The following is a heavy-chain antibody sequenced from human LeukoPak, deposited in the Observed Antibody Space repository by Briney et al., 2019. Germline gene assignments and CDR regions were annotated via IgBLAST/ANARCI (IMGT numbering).Heavy chain of an antibody. CDR1: GFTFRNYG. J-gene: IGHJ4*02. V-gene: IGHV3-23*01. CDR2: ISGSGGNT. Sequence: GGTLRLSCVASGFTFRNYGMNWVRQAPGKGLEWVSAISGSGGNTYYADSVKGRFTISRDNSKNTLYLQMNSLRAEDTAVYYCARGPSGYHNTGGQGTLVTVSS. D-gene: IGHD5-12*01. CDR3: ARGPSGYHNT.